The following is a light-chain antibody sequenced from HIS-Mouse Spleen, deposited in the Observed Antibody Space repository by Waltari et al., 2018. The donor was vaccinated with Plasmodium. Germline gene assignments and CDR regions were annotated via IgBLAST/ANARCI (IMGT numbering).Light chain of an antibody. CDR1: ALPNTY. CDR2: EDS. CDR3: YSTDSSGNHRV. Sequence: SYELTQPPSVSVSPGQTARITCSGDALPNTYAYWYQQKSGQAPVLVIYEDSKRPSVIPERFSGSSSGTMATLTISGAQVEDEADYYCYSTDSSGNHRVFGGGTKLTVL. J-gene: IGLJ3*02. V-gene: IGLV3-10*01.